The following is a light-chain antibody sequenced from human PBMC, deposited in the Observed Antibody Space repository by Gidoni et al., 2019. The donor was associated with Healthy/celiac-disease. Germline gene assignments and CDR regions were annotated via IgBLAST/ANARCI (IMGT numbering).Light chain of an antibody. J-gene: IGKJ4*01. CDR3: QQRSNWPLT. CDR2: DAS. Sequence: EIVLTQSPATLSLSPGERATLSCRASPRVSSSLAWYQQKPGQAPRLLIYDASSRATGIPARFSGSGSGTDFTLTISSLEPEDFAVYYCQQRSNWPLTFGGGTKVEIK. CDR1: PRVSSS. V-gene: IGKV3-11*01.